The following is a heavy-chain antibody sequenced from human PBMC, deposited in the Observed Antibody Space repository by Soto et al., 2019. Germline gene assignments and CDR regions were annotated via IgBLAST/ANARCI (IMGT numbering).Heavy chain of an antibody. V-gene: IGHV3-23*01. CDR2: IRGDGSST. J-gene: IGHJ6*03. Sequence: EVQLLESGGGLVQPGGSLRLSCAASGFKFNSYTMGWVRQAPGKGLVWVSAIRGDGSSTYYADFVKGRFTISRDNSKNTLYLQMNRLRAEDTAVYYCVKPVVVDTIYYYYMDVWGRGTTVTVSS. CDR1: GFKFNSYT. D-gene: IGHD2-15*01. CDR3: VKPVVVDTIYYYYMDV.